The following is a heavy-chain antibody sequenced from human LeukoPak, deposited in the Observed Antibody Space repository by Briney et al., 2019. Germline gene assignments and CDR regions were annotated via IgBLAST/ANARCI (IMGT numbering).Heavy chain of an antibody. V-gene: IGHV3-48*03. CDR2: ISSSGSTI. D-gene: IGHD2-15*01. J-gene: IGHJ2*01. CDR3: ARVGRTPPPWYFDL. Sequence: GGSLRLSCAASGFTFSSYEMNWVRQAPGKGLEWVSYISSSGSTIYYADSVKGRFTISRANAKNSLYLQMNSLRAEDTAVYYCARVGRTPPPWYFDLWGRGTLVTVSS. CDR1: GFTFSSYE.